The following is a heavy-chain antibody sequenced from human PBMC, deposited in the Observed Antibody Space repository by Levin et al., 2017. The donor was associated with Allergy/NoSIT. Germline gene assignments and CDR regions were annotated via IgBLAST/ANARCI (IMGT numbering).Heavy chain of an antibody. CDR3: ARDLVAYGGVTGTFGY. CDR2: ISWNGDST. V-gene: IGHV3-20*04. CDR1: GFIFDDYA. Sequence: GASVKVSCEASGFIFDDYAMSWVRHTPGKGLEWVSGISWNGDSTGYADFVKGRFTISRERGKNSLYLQMNSLRVEDTAIYYCARDLVAYGGVTGTFGYWGQGSLVTVSS. D-gene: IGHD3-16*01. J-gene: IGHJ4*02.